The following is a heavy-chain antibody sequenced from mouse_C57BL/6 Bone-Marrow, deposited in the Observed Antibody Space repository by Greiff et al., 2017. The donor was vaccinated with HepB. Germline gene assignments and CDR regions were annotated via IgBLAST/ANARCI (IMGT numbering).Heavy chain of an antibody. J-gene: IGHJ2*01. D-gene: IGHD4-1*01. CDR1: GYTFTSYW. Sequence: QVQLQQPGAELVKPGASVKLSCKASGYTFTSYWMHWVKQSPGQGLEWIGMIHPNSGSTNYNEKFKSKATLTVDKSSSTAYMQLSSLTSEDSAVYYCARRYSNLIFDYWGQGTTLTVSS. V-gene: IGHV1-64*01. CDR3: ARRYSNLIFDY. CDR2: IHPNSGST.